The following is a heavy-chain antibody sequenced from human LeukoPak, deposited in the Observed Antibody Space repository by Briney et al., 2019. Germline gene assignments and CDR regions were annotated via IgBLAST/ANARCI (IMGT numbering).Heavy chain of an antibody. CDR2: IYHSGST. CDR1: GGSFSGYY. D-gene: IGHD5-18*01. CDR3: ARGGEDPDTAMAFDY. Sequence: SETLSLTCAVYGGSFSGYYWSWIRQPPGKGLEWIGEIYHSGSTNYNPSLKSRVTMSVDTSKNQFSLKLSSVTAADTAVYYCARGGEDPDTAMAFDYWGQGTLVTVSS. V-gene: IGHV4-34*01. J-gene: IGHJ4*02.